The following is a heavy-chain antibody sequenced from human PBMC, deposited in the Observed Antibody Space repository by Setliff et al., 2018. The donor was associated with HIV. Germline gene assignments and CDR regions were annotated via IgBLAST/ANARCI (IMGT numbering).Heavy chain of an antibody. V-gene: IGHV4-4*08. Sequence: PPGKGLEWIGYIYTSGSTNYNPSLKSRVTISVDTSKNQFSLKLSSVTAADTAVYYCARAPGYSGYDYYYYYYMDVWGKGTTVTVSS. D-gene: IGHD5-12*01. CDR3: ARAPGYSGYDYYYYYYMDV. CDR2: IYTSGST. J-gene: IGHJ6*03.